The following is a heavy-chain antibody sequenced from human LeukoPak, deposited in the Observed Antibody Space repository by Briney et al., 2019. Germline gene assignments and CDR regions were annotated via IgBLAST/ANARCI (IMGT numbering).Heavy chain of an antibody. J-gene: IGHJ4*02. V-gene: IGHV7-4-1*02. Sequence: ASVKVSCKASGYTFTSYAMNWVRQAPGQGLEWMGWINTNTGNPTYAQGFTGRFVFSLDTSVSTAYLQISSLKAEDTAVYYCAREHPYYYDSSGALGPSFDYWGQGTLVTVSS. CDR1: GYTFTSYA. D-gene: IGHD3-22*01. CDR3: AREHPYYYDSSGALGPSFDY. CDR2: INTNTGNP.